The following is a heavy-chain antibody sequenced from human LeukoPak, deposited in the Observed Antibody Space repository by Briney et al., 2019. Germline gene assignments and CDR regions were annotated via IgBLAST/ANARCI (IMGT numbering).Heavy chain of an antibody. J-gene: IGHJ4*02. CDR2: IHRTGST. V-gene: IGHV4-38-2*02. CDR3: ARDRDLENFDY. D-gene: IGHD1-1*01. Sequence: PSETLSLTCVYGGSFSGYHWGWIRQPPGKGLEWVGSIHRTGSTYYNPSLKSRVTISVDTSKNQFSLSVRSVTAADSAVYYCARDRDLENFDYWGQGTLVTVSS. CDR1: GGSFSGYH.